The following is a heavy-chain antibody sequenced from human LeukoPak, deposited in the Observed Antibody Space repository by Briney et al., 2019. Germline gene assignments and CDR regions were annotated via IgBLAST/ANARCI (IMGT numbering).Heavy chain of an antibody. CDR1: GGTFSSYA. Sequence: ASVKVSCKASGGTFSSYAISWVRQAPGQGLEWMGGIIPIFGTANYAQKFQGRVTITADESTSTAYMELSSLRSEDTAVYYCARDSYYDFWSGYSIPDYWGQGTLVTVSS. D-gene: IGHD3-3*01. J-gene: IGHJ4*02. CDR3: ARDSYYDFWSGYSIPDY. CDR2: IIPIFGTA. V-gene: IGHV1-69*13.